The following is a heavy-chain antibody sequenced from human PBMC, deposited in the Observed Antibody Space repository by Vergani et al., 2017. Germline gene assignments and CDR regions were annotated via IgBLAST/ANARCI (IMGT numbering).Heavy chain of an antibody. Sequence: QVQLQESGPGLVKTSQTLSLTCTVSGGSINSHNYYWSWIRQPAGKGLEWMGRIHTSGYTNYNPSLKSRVTMSEDTVKNQFSLNLTSLTAADTAVYFCSRGSCLGGSCYKPLFDYWVQGSLVTVSS. J-gene: IGHJ4*02. CDR3: SRGSCLGGSCYKPLFDY. V-gene: IGHV4-61*02. CDR2: IHTSGYT. CDR1: GGSINSHNYY. D-gene: IGHD2-15*01.